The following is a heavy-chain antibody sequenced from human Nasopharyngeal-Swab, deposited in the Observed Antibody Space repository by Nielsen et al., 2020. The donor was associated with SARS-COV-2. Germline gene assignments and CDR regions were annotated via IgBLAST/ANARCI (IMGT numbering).Heavy chain of an antibody. V-gene: IGHV3-23*01. J-gene: IGHJ4*02. CDR2: LGTAGDT. Sequence: GESLKISCIASGFTSSTSSLTWLRQPPGKGLQWVSTLGTAGDTYYADSVKGRFAISRDNSKNTLYLQMNSLRAEDTAVYYCAKKTVGTYPFDYWGQGTWSPSPQ. D-gene: IGHD3-16*02. CDR3: AKKTVGTYPFDY. CDR1: GFTSSTSS.